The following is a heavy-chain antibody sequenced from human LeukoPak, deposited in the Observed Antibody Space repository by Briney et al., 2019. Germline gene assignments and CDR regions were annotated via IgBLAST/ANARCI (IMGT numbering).Heavy chain of an antibody. CDR2: IYPGDSDT. CDR3: ATSVGAEYFQH. V-gene: IGHV5-51*01. CDR1: GYSFTTYW. Sequence: LGESLKISCRGSGYSFTTYWIGWVRQMPGKGLEWMGIIYPGDSDTRYSPSFQGQVTMSADKSITTAYLQWRSLKASDTAMFYCATSVGAEYFQHWGQGTLVTVSS. J-gene: IGHJ1*01.